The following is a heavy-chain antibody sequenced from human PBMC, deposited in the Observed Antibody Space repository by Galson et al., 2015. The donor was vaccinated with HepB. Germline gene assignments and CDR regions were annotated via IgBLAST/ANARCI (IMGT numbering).Heavy chain of an antibody. CDR1: GFTFSSYA. J-gene: IGHJ4*02. V-gene: IGHV3-23*01. D-gene: IGHD3-3*01. CDR3: AKDPVLRFLEWLSPYYFDY. Sequence: LRLSCAASGFTFSSYAMSWVRQAPGKGLEWVSAISGSGGSTYYADSVKGRFTISRDNSKNTLYLQMNSLRAEDTAVYYCAKDPVLRFLEWLSPYYFDYWGQGTLVTVSS. CDR2: ISGSGGST.